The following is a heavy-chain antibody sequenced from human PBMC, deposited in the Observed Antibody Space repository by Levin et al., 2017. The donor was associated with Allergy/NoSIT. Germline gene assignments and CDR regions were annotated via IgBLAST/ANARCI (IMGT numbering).Heavy chain of an antibody. CDR3: AKDREMATPFLDY. CDR1: GFTFSSYG. V-gene: IGHV3-30*18. J-gene: IGHJ4*02. D-gene: IGHD5-24*01. Sequence: LSLTCAASGFTFSSYGMHWVRQAPGKGLEWVAVISYDGSNKYYADSVKGRFTISRDNSKNTLYLQMNSLRAEDTAVYYCAKDREMATPFLDYWGQGTLVTVSS. CDR2: ISYDGSNK.